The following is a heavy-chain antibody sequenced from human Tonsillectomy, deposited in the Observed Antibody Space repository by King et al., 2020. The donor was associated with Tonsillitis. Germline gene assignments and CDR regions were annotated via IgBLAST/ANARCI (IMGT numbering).Heavy chain of an antibody. CDR3: ASSVSGSYYVP. CDR2: INPRGGST. V-gene: IGHV1-46*03. D-gene: IGHD1-26*01. Sequence: VQLVQSGAEVKKPGASVKVSCKASGYTFTSYFMHWGRQAPGQGLEWRGIINPRGGSTRYAQKFQGRVTMTRDTSTSTVYMYLSSLRSEDTAVYYCASSVSGSYYVPWRKGTLVTVSS. CDR1: GYTFTSYF. J-gene: IGHJ5*02.